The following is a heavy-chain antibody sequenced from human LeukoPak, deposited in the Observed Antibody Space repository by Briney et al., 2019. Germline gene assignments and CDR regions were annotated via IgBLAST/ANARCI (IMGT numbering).Heavy chain of an antibody. Sequence: GGSLRLSCAASGFTFSSYAMSWVRQAPGKGLEWVSAISGSGGSTYYADSVKGRFTISRDNSKNTLYLQMNSLRAEDTAVYYCAKDDDFIGYVPGWFDPWGQGTLVTVSS. CDR1: GFTFSSYA. CDR3: AKDDDFIGYVPGWFDP. D-gene: IGHD3-3*01. CDR2: ISGSGGST. J-gene: IGHJ5*02. V-gene: IGHV3-23*01.